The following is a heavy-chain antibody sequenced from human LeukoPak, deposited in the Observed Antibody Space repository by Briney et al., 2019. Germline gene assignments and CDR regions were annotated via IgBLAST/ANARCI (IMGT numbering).Heavy chain of an antibody. J-gene: IGHJ4*02. CDR3: ARDRTLFDY. Sequence: ASVKVSCKASGYTFTSYDINWVRQATGQGLEWMGWMNPNSGNTGYAQKFQGRVTMTRDTSTSTVYMELSSLRSEDTAVYYCARDRTLFDYWGQGTLVTVSS. D-gene: IGHD1-14*01. CDR2: MNPNSGNT. CDR1: GYTFTSYD. V-gene: IGHV1-8*01.